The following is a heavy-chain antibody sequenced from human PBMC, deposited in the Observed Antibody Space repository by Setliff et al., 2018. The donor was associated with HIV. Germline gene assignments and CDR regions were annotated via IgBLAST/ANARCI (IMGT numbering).Heavy chain of an antibody. Sequence: SETLSLTCTVSGGSISTNYFWGWIRQPPGKGLEWIGTIYYHGSTYYNPSLKSRVTISVDTSKNQFSLNLSSVTATDTAVYYCARRNTMVRGIIIDPYDAFDMWGQGTVVTVSS. V-gene: IGHV4-39*01. J-gene: IGHJ3*02. CDR2: IYYHGST. D-gene: IGHD3-10*01. CDR3: ARRNTMVRGIIIDPYDAFDM. CDR1: GGSISTNYF.